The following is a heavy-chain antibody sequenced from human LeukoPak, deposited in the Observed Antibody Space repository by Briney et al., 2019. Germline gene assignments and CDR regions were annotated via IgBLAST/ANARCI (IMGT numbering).Heavy chain of an antibody. V-gene: IGHV1-2*02. J-gene: IGHJ4*02. CDR3: ARAYSSGWYDYFDY. Sequence: GASVTVSCKASGYTFTGYYMHWVRQAPGQGLEWMGWINPNSGGTNYAQKFQGRVTMTRDTSISTAYMELSRLRSDDTAVYYCARAYSSGWYDYFDYWGQGTLVTVSS. CDR1: GYTFTGYY. D-gene: IGHD6-19*01. CDR2: INPNSGGT.